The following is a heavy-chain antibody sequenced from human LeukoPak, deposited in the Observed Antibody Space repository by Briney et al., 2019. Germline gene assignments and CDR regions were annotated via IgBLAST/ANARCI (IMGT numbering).Heavy chain of an antibody. CDR2: IYYSGST. Sequence: SETLSLTCTVSGGSISSYYWSWIRQPPGKGLEWIGYIYYSGSTNYNPSLKSRVTISVDASKNQFSLQLSSVTAADTAVYYCARIHYYDSSGYPNYYYMDVWDKGTTVTVSS. V-gene: IGHV4-59*01. CDR1: GGSISSYY. D-gene: IGHD3-22*01. J-gene: IGHJ6*03. CDR3: ARIHYYDSSGYPNYYYMDV.